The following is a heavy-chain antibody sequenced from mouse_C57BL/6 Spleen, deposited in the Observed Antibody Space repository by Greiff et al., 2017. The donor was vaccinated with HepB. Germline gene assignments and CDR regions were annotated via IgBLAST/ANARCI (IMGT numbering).Heavy chain of an antibody. D-gene: IGHD2-3*01. CDR2: IYPGSGST. CDR1: GYTFTSYW. CDR3: ARGDDGYYDAMDY. Sequence: VQLQQPGAELVKPGASVKMSCKVSGYTFTSYWITWVKQRPGQGLEWIGDIYPGSGSTNYNEKFKSKATLTVDTSSSTAYMQLSSLTSEDSAVYYCARGDDGYYDAMDYWGQGTSVTVSS. J-gene: IGHJ4*01. V-gene: IGHV1-55*01.